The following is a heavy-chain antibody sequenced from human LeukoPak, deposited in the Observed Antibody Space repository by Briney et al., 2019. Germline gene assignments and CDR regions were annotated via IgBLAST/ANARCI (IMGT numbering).Heavy chain of an antibody. V-gene: IGHV3-30-3*01. CDR2: ISYDGSNK. J-gene: IGHJ3*02. CDR1: GFTFSSYA. D-gene: IGHD3-9*01. CDR3: AKELTGDDAFDI. Sequence: GRSLRLSCAASGFTFSSYAMHWVRQAPGKGLEWVAVISYDGSNKYYADSVKGRFTISRDNSKNTPYLQMNSLRAEDTAVYYCAKELTGDDAFDIWGQGTMVTVSS.